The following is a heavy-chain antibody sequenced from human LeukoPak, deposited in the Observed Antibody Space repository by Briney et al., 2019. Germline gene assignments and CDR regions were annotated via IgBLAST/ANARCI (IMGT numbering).Heavy chain of an antibody. V-gene: IGHV3-23*01. CDR3: ARDRSRWSRNAAFDV. J-gene: IGHJ3*01. CDR2: FSDTGGGPYSSGGT. CDR1: GFSFSSYA. D-gene: IGHD5-24*01. Sequence: QPGGSLRLSCAASGFSFSSYAMSWVRQAPGKGLHWVSTFSDTGGGPYSSGGTYYADSVKGRFTISRDNSQKSLYLQMNNLRAEDTALYYCARDRSRWSRNAAFDVWGQGTMVAVSS.